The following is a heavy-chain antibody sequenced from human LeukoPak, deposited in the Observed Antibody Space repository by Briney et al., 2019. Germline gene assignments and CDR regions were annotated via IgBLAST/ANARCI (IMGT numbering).Heavy chain of an antibody. D-gene: IGHD3-3*01. V-gene: IGHV1-2*06. CDR1: GYTFTGYY. CDR3: ARVTIFGVVIIDY. J-gene: IGHJ4*02. CDR2: INPNSGGT. Sequence: ASVKVSCKASGYTFTGYYMHWVRQAPGQGLEWMGRINPNSGGTNYAQKFQGRVTMTRDTSINTAYMELSRLRSDDTAVYYCARVTIFGVVIIDYWGQGTLVTVSS.